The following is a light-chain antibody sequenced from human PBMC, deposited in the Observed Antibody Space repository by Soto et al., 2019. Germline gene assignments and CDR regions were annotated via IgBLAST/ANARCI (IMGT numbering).Light chain of an antibody. CDR1: SSDVGGYNY. V-gene: IGLV2-14*01. CDR3: TSYKTRGIVV. Sequence: QSALTRPASVSGSPGQSIIISCTGTSSDVGGYNYVSWYQQHPGKAPKLLISEVSNRPSGVSSRFSGSKSGNTASLTISGLQAEDEADYYCTSYKTRGIVVFGGGTKLTVL. CDR2: EVS. J-gene: IGLJ2*01.